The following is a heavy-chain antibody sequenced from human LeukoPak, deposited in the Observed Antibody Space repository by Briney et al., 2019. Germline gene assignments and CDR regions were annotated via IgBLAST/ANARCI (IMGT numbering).Heavy chain of an antibody. CDR1: GDSISSYY. V-gene: IGHV4-59*01. Sequence: PSETLSLTCTVSGDSISSYYWSWIRQPPGKGLEWIGYIYYSGSTNYNPSLKSRVTISVDTSKNQFSVKLSSVTAADTAVYYCARSWDTAMVRDWGQGTLVTVSS. CDR3: ARSWDTAMVRD. CDR2: IYYSGST. J-gene: IGHJ4*02. D-gene: IGHD5-18*01.